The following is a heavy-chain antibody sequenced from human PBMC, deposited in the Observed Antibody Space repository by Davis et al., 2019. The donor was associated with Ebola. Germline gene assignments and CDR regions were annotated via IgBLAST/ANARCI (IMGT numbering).Heavy chain of an antibody. CDR1: GFTFSSYS. CDR2: ISSSSSYI. CDR3: ARDLRQQLEERLYYYYGMDV. V-gene: IGHV3-21*01. D-gene: IGHD6-13*01. J-gene: IGHJ6*02. Sequence: PGGSLRLSCAASGFTFSSYSMNWVRQAPGKGLEWVSSISSSSSYIYYADSVKGRFTISRDNAKNSLYLQMNSLRAEDTAVYYCARDLRQQLEERLYYYYGMDVWGQGTTVTVSS.